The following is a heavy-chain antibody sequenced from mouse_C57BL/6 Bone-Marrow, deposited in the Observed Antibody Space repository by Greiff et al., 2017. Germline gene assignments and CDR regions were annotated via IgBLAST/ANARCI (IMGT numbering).Heavy chain of an antibody. CDR3: ARKEITTVVAADWFAY. V-gene: IGHV8-8*01. CDR1: GFSLSTFGMG. D-gene: IGHD1-1*01. J-gene: IGHJ3*01. CDR2: IWWDDDK. Sequence: ESGPGILQPSQTLSLTCSFSGFSLSTFGMGVGWIRQPSGKGLEWLAHIWWDDDKYYNPALKSRLTISKDTSKNQVFLKIANVDTADTATYYCARKEITTVVAADWFAYWGQGTLVTVSA.